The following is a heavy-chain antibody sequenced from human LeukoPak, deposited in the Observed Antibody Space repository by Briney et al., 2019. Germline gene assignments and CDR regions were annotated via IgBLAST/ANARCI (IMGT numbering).Heavy chain of an antibody. CDR1: GYTFTGYY. CDR3: ARSGYYGSGSWSLTGYYGMDV. D-gene: IGHD3-10*01. CDR2: IIPIFGTA. V-gene: IGHV1-69*13. J-gene: IGHJ6*04. Sequence: SVKVSCKASGYTFTGYYMHWVRQAPGQGLEWMGGIIPIFGTANYAQKFQGRVTITADESTSTAYMELSSLRSEDTAVYYCARSGYYGSGSWSLTGYYGMDVWGKGTTVTVSS.